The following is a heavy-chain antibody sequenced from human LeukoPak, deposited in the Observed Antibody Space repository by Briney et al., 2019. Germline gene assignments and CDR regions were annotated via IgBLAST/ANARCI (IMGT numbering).Heavy chain of an antibody. Sequence: ASVKVSCKASGYTFTGYYIHWVRQAPGQGLEWMGWINPNTGGTNYAQKFQGRVTMTRDTSISTAYMELSRLRSDDTAVYYCARGGYYGSGLRGYYYYMDVWGKGTTVTVSS. CDR1: GYTFTGYY. D-gene: IGHD3-10*01. J-gene: IGHJ6*03. CDR3: ARGGYYGSGLRGYYYYMDV. CDR2: INPNTGGT. V-gene: IGHV1-2*02.